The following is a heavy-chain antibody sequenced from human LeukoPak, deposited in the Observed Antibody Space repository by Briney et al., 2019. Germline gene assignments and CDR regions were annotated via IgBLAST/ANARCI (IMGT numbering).Heavy chain of an antibody. D-gene: IGHD6-13*01. Sequence: GGSLRLSCAASGFTFSSYSMNWVRQAPGKGLEWVSSISSSSSYIYYVDSVKGRFTISRDNAKNSLYLQMNSLRTEDTAVYYCARVSSVAAVHDAFDIWGQGTMVTVSS. J-gene: IGHJ3*02. CDR3: ARVSSVAAVHDAFDI. CDR1: GFTFSSYS. V-gene: IGHV3-21*01. CDR2: ISSSSSYI.